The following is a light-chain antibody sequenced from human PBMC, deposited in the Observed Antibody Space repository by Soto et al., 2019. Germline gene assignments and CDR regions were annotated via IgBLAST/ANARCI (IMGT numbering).Light chain of an antibody. CDR1: NIGSKS. CDR2: YDS. V-gene: IGLV3-21*01. Sequence: SYELTQSPSVSVAPGQTATITCGGNNIGSKSVNWYQHKAGQAPVLVMSYDSDRPSGIPERFSGSNSGNTATLTLSRVESGDEADYYCQVWDTRSDHHVFGSGTKLTVL. J-gene: IGLJ1*01. CDR3: QVWDTRSDHHV.